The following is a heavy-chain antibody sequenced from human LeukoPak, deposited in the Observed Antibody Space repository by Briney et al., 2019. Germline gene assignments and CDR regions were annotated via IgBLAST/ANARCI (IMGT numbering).Heavy chain of an antibody. CDR3: AGRMVPN. J-gene: IGHJ4*02. CDR1: GFTFSSYA. Sequence: GGSLRLSCAASGFTFSSYAMHWVRQAPGKGLEWVAVISYDGSNKYYADSVKGRFTISRDNSKNTLYLQMNSLRAEDTAVYYCAGRMVPNWGQGTLVTVSS. CDR2: ISYDGSNK. V-gene: IGHV3-30*04. D-gene: IGHD2-8*01.